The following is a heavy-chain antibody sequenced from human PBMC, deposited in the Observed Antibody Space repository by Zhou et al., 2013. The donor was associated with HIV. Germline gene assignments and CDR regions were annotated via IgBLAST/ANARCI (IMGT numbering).Heavy chain of an antibody. Sequence: QVQLVQSGAEVKKPGASVKVSCKASGYTFTGYYMHWVRQAPGQGLEWMGWINPNSGGTNYAQKFQGRVTMTRDTSISTAYMELSRLRSDDTAVYYCARKRVGAITGYYFDYWGQGTLVTVSS. CDR1: GYTFTGYY. J-gene: IGHJ4*02. D-gene: IGHD1-26*01. CDR2: INPNSGGT. CDR3: ARKRVGAITGYYFDY. V-gene: IGHV1-2*02.